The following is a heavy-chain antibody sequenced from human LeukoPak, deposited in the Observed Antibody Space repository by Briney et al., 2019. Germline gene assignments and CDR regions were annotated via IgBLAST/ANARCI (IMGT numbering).Heavy chain of an antibody. V-gene: IGHV5-51*01. Sequence: GESLKISCKASGFSFTNYWIGWVRQMPGKGLEWMGIIYPGDSDTRYSPSFQCQVTISADKSSSTAYLQWRSLKAPDTAMYYCAGHSFDTVDAFDVWGQGTIVIVSA. CDR1: GFSFTNYW. J-gene: IGHJ3*01. D-gene: IGHD2-2*02. CDR2: IYPGDSDT. CDR3: AGHSFDTVDAFDV.